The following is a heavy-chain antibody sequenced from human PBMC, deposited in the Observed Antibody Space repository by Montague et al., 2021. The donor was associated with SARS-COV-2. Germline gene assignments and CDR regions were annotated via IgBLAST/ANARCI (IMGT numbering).Heavy chain of an antibody. V-gene: IGHV3-30*04. Sequence: SLRLSCAASGFTFSAYTIHWVRQAPGKGLEWVALISHDGSNKYYADSVKGQFTISRDNSKNTLYVQMSSLRAEDTAVYYCARERAITMVRGVIRPTKWFDPWGQGTLVTVSS. CDR1: GFTFSAYT. CDR2: ISHDGSNK. CDR3: ARERAITMVRGVIRPTKWFDP. J-gene: IGHJ5*02. D-gene: IGHD3-10*01.